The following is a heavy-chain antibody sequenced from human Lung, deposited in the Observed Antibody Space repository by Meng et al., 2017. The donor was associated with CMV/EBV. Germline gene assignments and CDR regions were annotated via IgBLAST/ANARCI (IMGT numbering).Heavy chain of an antibody. CDR1: GFTLSNYA. CDR2: IYSGDSST. Sequence: GESLKISCAASGFTLSNYAMSWVRQAPGKGLEWVSVIYSGDSSTHYADSVKGRFTISRDNSKNTLYLQMNSLRAEDTAVYYCAKDHMLSYFDYWRQGTLVTVSS. J-gene: IGHJ4*02. CDR3: AKDHMLSYFDY. V-gene: IGHV3-23*03. D-gene: IGHD2-8*01.